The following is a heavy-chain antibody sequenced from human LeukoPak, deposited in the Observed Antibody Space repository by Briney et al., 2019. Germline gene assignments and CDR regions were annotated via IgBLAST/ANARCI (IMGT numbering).Heavy chain of an antibody. CDR3: ARVGCGGDCYSDDAFDI. CDR1: GFTFSNYA. J-gene: IGHJ3*02. Sequence: PGRSLRLSCVASGFTFSNYAMHWVRQAPGKGLEWVAVISDDGSNNYYADSVKGRFTISRDNAKNSLYLQMNSLRAEDTAVYYCARVGCGGDCYSDDAFDIWGQGTMVTVSS. V-gene: IGHV3-30*03. D-gene: IGHD2-21*02. CDR2: ISDDGSNN.